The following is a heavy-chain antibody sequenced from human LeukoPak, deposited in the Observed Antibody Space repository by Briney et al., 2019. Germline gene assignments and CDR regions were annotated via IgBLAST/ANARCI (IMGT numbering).Heavy chain of an antibody. CDR1: GGSISSSSYY. Sequence: SETLSLTCTVSGGSISSSSYYWGWIRQPPGKGLEWIGSIYYSRSTYYNPSLKSRVTISVDTSKNQFSLKLSSVTAADTAVYYCARIVGAGFDPWGQGTLVTVSS. D-gene: IGHD1-26*01. V-gene: IGHV4-39*01. CDR3: ARIVGAGFDP. CDR2: IYYSRST. J-gene: IGHJ5*02.